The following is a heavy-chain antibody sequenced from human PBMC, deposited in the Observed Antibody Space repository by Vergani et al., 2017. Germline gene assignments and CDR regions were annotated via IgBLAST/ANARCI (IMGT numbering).Heavy chain of an antibody. CDR1: GGSITYGAFY. CDR3: ARETRDTPSSLDY. J-gene: IGHJ4*02. D-gene: IGHD5-24*01. Sequence: QLQLQESGPGLVKPSETLSLTCTVSGGSITYGAFYWGWIRQSPGKGLEWIGSIYYSENKFYNPSLESRVTLSIDTTKNQFSLKLKSVTAADTAVYYCARETRDTPSSLDYWGQGTLVTVSS. CDR2: IYYSENK. V-gene: IGHV4-39*01.